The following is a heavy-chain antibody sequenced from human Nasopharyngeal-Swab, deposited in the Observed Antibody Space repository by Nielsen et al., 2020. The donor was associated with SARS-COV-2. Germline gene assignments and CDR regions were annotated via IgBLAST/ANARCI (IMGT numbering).Heavy chain of an antibody. D-gene: IGHD4-23*01. J-gene: IGHJ6*01. V-gene: IGHV1-8*01. CDR2: MNPNSGNT. CDR3: ARGRDGGNYGPYYYKYYGMDV. CDR1: GYTFTSYD. Sequence: ASVKVSCKASGYTFTSYDINWVRQAPGQGLAWMGWMNPNSGNTGYAQKFQGRVTMTRNTSISTAYMELSSLRSEDTAVYYCARGRDGGNYGPYYYKYYGMDVWGQGTTVTVSS.